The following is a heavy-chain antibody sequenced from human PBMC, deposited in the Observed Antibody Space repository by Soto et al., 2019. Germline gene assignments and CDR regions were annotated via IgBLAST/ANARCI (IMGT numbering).Heavy chain of an antibody. CDR1: GYTFTSYG. Sequence: AAVKVSCKASGYTFTSYGISWVRQAPGQGLEWMGWISAYNGNTNYAQKLQGRVTMTTDTSTSTAYMELMNRRSDDTAVYYCAREGMVRGVRKTTPFDYWGQGTLVTVSS. D-gene: IGHD3-10*01. V-gene: IGHV1-18*01. CDR3: AREGMVRGVRKTTPFDY. CDR2: ISAYNGNT. J-gene: IGHJ4*02.